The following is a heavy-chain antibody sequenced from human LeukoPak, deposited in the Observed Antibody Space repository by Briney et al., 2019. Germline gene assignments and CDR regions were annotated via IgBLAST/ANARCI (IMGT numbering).Heavy chain of an antibody. CDR3: ARLSADDYDFWSGYLNVFDI. CDR2: IYPGDSDT. Sequence: GESLKISCKGSGYSFTSYWIGWVRQMPGKGLEWMGIIYPGDSDTRYSPSFQGQVTISADKSISTAYLQWSSLKASDTAMYYCARLSADDYDFWSGYLNVFDIWGQGTMVTVSS. V-gene: IGHV5-51*01. D-gene: IGHD3-3*01. CDR1: GYSFTSYW. J-gene: IGHJ3*02.